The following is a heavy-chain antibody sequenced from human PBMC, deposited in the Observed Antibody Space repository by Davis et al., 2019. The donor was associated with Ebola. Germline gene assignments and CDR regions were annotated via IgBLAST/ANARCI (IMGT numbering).Heavy chain of an antibody. V-gene: IGHV3-7*01. CDR3: AGDSGYDVKYYYYGMDV. CDR1: GFTFSSYW. Sequence: PGGSLRLSCAASGFTFSSYWMSWVRQAPGKGLEWVANIKQDGSEKYYVDSVKGRFTISRDNAKNSLYLQMNSLRAEDTAVYYCAGDSGYDVKYYYYGMDVWGQGTTVTVSS. D-gene: IGHD5-12*01. CDR2: IKQDGSEK. J-gene: IGHJ6*02.